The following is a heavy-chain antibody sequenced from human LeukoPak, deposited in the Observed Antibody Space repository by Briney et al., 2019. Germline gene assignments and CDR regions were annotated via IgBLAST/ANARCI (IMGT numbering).Heavy chain of an antibody. V-gene: IGHV4-59*06. J-gene: IGHJ4*02. CDR2: IYYSGST. Sequence: SETLSLTCIVSGGSISSYYWSWIRQHPGKGLEWIGYIYYSGSTYYNPSLKSRVTISVDTSKNQFSLKLSSVTAADTAVYYCARASSYSSSLNYWGQGTLVTVSS. D-gene: IGHD6-13*01. CDR1: GGSISSYY. CDR3: ARASSYSSSLNY.